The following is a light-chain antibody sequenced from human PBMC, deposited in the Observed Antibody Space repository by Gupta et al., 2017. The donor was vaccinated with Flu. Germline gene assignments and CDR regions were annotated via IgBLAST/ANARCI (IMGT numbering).Light chain of an antibody. V-gene: IGLV3-25*02. CDR1: AVPKHD. Sequence: SYEVTQPPSGSLSPGQTARITFSVDAVPKHDTHWYQQKPGQAPVLVMYKDTERPSGIPERFSGSTSGTTATLTINGVQAEDEATYYCQSADRSASYWVFGGGTKLTVL. J-gene: IGLJ3*02. CDR2: KDT. CDR3: QSADRSASYWV.